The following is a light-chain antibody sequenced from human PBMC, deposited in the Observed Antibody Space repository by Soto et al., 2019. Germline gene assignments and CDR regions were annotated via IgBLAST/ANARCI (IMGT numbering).Light chain of an antibody. Sequence: EIVLTQSPGTLSLSPGERATLSCRASQSVSSTYLAWYQQKPGQAPRLLIYGASSRATGIPDRFSGSGSGTDFTLNISRLAPEDFAVYYCHQYGSSPQTFGQGTKVEIK. CDR3: HQYGSSPQT. CDR2: GAS. V-gene: IGKV3-20*01. CDR1: QSVSSTY. J-gene: IGKJ1*01.